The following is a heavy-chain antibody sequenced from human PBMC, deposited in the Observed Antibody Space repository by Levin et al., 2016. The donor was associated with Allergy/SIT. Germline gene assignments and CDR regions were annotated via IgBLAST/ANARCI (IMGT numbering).Heavy chain of an antibody. V-gene: IGHV3-30*04. J-gene: IGHJ4*02. CDR2: ISYDGSNK. Sequence: WIRQPPGKGLEWVAVISYDGSNKYYADSVKGRFTISRDNSKNTLYLQMNSLRAEDTAVYYCAFARFDYWGQGTLVTVSS. D-gene: IGHD3-3*01. CDR3: AFARFDY.